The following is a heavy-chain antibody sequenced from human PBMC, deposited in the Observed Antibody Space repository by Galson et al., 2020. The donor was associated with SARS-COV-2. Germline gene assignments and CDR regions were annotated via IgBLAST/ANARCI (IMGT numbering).Heavy chain of an antibody. D-gene: IGHD2-2*02. Sequence: GESLKISCAASGFTFSSYWMSWVRQAPGKGLEWVANIKQDGSEKYYVDSVKGRFTISRDNAKNSLYLQMNSLRAEDTAVYYCARDSYRGQYYGMDVWGQGTTVTGSS. CDR1: GFTFSSYW. V-gene: IGHV3-7*01. CDR3: ARDSYRGQYYGMDV. CDR2: IKQDGSEK. J-gene: IGHJ6*02.